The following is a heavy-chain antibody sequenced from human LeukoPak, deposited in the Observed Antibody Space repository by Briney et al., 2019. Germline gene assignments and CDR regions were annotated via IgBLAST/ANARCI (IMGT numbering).Heavy chain of an antibody. CDR2: FDPEDGKT. Sequence: GASVKVSCKVSGYTLTELSMHWVRQAPGKGLDWMGGFDPEDGKTIYAQKFQGRLTMTEDTSTDTAYMELSSLRFEDTALYYCATDLGVGATSFDYWGQGTLVTVSS. V-gene: IGHV1-24*01. J-gene: IGHJ4*02. CDR1: GYTLTELS. D-gene: IGHD1-26*01. CDR3: ATDLGVGATSFDY.